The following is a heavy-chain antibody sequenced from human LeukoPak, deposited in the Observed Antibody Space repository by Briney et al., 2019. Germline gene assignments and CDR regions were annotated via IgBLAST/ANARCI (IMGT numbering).Heavy chain of an antibody. V-gene: IGHV3-30*18. CDR2: ISYDGSNK. Sequence: PGRSLRLSCAASGFTFSSYCMHWVRQAPGKGLEWVAVISYDGSNKYSADSVKGRFTISRDNSKNTLYLQMNSLRAEDTAVYYCAKPSGPHQYYFYYGMDVWGQGTTVTVSS. CDR1: GFTFSSYC. D-gene: IGHD1-26*01. CDR3: AKPSGPHQYYFYYGMDV. J-gene: IGHJ6*02.